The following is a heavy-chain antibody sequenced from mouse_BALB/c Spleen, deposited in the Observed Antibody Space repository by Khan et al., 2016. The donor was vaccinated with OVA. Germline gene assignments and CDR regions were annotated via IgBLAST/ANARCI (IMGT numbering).Heavy chain of an antibody. V-gene: IGHV1-22*01. CDR2: INPNNGGT. Sequence: VQLKQSGPELVKPGASVKISCKTSGYTFTEYTMHWVKQSHGKSLEWIGRINPNNGGTNYNQKFKGKATLTVDTSSTPAYMELRSLTYEDSAVYYCARRYYCAYCWFFDVWGAGTTVTVSS. J-gene: IGHJ1*01. D-gene: IGHD1-2*01. CDR1: GYTFTEYT. CDR3: ARRYYCAYCWFFDV.